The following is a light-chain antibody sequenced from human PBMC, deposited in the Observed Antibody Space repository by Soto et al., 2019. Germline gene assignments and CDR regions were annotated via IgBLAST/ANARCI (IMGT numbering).Light chain of an antibody. J-gene: IGLJ2*01. Sequence: QSALTQPASVSGSPGQSITISCTGTSGDIGSYNRVSWYQQHPGKAPKLIIYEVTDRPSGVSNRFSGSKSGASASLAITGLQTEDEAEYYCQSYDNSLIGLLFGGGTKVTVL. V-gene: IGLV2-14*01. CDR1: SGDIGSYNR. CDR3: QSYDNSLIGLL. CDR2: EVT.